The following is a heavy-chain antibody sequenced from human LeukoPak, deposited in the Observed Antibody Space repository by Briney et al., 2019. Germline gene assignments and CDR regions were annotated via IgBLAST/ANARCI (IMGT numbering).Heavy chain of an antibody. Sequence: PGGSLRLSCAASGFRFDDYPTHWVRQAPGRGLEWVSQISGDGGGTYYNDSVKGRFTTSRENSKNSLFLQMNNLRTEDTALYFCARDRPFTYYDSTGVLDYWGQGTLVTVSS. V-gene: IGHV3-43*02. CDR2: ISGDGGGT. CDR1: GFRFDDYP. CDR3: ARDRPFTYYDSTGVLDY. J-gene: IGHJ4*02. D-gene: IGHD3-22*01.